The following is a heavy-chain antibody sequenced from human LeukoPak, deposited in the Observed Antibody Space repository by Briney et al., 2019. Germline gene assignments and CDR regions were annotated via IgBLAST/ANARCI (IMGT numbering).Heavy chain of an antibody. CDR2: INHSGST. CDR1: GGSFSGYY. D-gene: IGHD3-3*01. Sequence: PSETLSLTCAVYGGSFSGYYWSWIRQPPGKGLEWIGEINHSGSTNYNPSLKSRVTISVDTSKNQFSLKLSSVTAADTAVCYCARSHYDFWSGYQTPKGYYFDYWGQGTLVTVSS. V-gene: IGHV4-34*01. J-gene: IGHJ4*02. CDR3: ARSHYDFWSGYQTPKGYYFDY.